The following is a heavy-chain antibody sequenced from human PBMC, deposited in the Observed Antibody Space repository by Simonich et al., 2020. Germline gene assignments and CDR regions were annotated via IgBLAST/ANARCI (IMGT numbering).Heavy chain of an antibody. Sequence: QVQLQQWGAGLLKPSETLSPTCAVYGGSYSGYYWSWIRQPPGKGLEWIGEINHSESTNNNPSLKIRVTISVDTSKNQFSLKLSSVTAADTAVYYCARHLQLGPFDYWGQGTLVTVSS. CDR2: INHSEST. CDR3: ARHLQLGPFDY. V-gene: IGHV4-34*01. J-gene: IGHJ4*02. CDR1: GGSYSGYY. D-gene: IGHD1-1*01.